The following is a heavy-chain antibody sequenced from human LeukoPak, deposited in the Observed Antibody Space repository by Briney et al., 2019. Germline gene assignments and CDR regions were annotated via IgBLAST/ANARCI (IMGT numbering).Heavy chain of an antibody. CDR3: ARLPTYNWNDYGLDV. J-gene: IGHJ6*02. V-gene: IGHV1-2*02. CDR2: INPNSGGT. CDR1: GYTFTGYY. D-gene: IGHD1-1*01. Sequence: ASVKVSCKASGYTFTGYYVHWVRQAPGQGLEWMGWINPNSGGTNYAQKFQGRVTMTRVTSISTAYMELSRLRPDDTAVYYCARLPTYNWNDYGLDVWGQGTTVTVSS.